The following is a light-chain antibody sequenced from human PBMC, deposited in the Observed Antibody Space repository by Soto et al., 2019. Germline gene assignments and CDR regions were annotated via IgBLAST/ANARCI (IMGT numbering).Light chain of an antibody. CDR2: DVN. V-gene: IGLV2-11*01. J-gene: IGLJ3*02. Sequence: QSALTQPRSVSGSPGQSVTISCTGTSSDVGGYNYVSWYRQHPGKAPKLMIYDVNKRPSGVPDRFSGSKSGNTASLTISGLQAADEADYYCCSYAGGWVFGGGTKLTVL. CDR3: CSYAGGWV. CDR1: SSDVGGYNY.